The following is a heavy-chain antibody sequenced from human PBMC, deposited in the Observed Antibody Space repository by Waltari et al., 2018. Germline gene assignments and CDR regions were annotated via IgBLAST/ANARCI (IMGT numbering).Heavy chain of an antibody. J-gene: IGHJ3*02. Sequence: QVQLVQSGAEVQKPGSSVKVSCKASGGTFRSYAISWVRQAHGQGLEWMGGIIPIFGTANYAQKFQGRVTITADESTSTAYMELSSLRSEDTAVYYCARGPSYYYDSSGYYGAFDIWGQGTMVTVSS. CDR1: GGTFRSYA. V-gene: IGHV1-69*01. CDR3: ARGPSYYYDSSGYYGAFDI. D-gene: IGHD3-22*01. CDR2: IIPIFGTA.